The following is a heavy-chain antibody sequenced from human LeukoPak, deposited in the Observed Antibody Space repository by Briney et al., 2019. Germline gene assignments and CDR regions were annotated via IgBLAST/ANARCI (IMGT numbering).Heavy chain of an antibody. Sequence: GRSLRLSSAASGFIFRSYIMHWVRQAPGKGLEWVAFIRYDGSNKYYADSVKGRFTISRDNSKNTLYLQMNSLRAEDTAVCYCARPIPYFDYWGQGTLVTVSS. CDR2: IRYDGSNK. CDR3: ARPIPYFDY. D-gene: IGHD2-2*02. J-gene: IGHJ4*02. CDR1: GFIFRSYI. V-gene: IGHV3-30*04.